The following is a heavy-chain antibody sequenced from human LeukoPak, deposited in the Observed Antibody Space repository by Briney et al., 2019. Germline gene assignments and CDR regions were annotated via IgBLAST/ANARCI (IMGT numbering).Heavy chain of an antibody. CDR2: ITDSGTTA. J-gene: IGHJ4*02. D-gene: IGHD3-22*01. V-gene: IGHV3-23*01. Sequence: GGSLRLSCKATGFTFSTSGMSWVRQAPGKGLEWVSEITDSGTTAYYADAVKGRFIVSRDNSKNTLYLQMNSLRVEDTAVYYCAKGDPGLYYYDSSGYIFDYWGQGTLVTVSS. CDR1: GFTFSTSG. CDR3: AKGDPGLYYYDSSGYIFDY.